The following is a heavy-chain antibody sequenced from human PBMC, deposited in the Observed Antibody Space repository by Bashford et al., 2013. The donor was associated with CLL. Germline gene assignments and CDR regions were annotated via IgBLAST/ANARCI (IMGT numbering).Heavy chain of an antibody. CDR1: GYTFTDYY. CDR2: INPNTGGT. V-gene: IGHV1-2*02. D-gene: IGHD3-10*01. J-gene: IGHJ6*02. Sequence: ASVKVSCKASGYTFTDYYMHWVRQAPGQGLEWLGWINPNTGGTNSPQTFQGRVTMTRDTSINTAYIDLNRLTSDDTAVYYCARTAPSRSENYYYYFYAMDVWGQGTTVTVSS. CDR3: ARTAPSRSENYYYYFYAMDV.